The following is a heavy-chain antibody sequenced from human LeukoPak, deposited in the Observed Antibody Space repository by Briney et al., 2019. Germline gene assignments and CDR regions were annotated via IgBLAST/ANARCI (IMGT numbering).Heavy chain of an antibody. J-gene: IGHJ4*02. CDR2: IYSGGRT. Sequence: GGSLRLSCAASGFTVNSNYMNWVRQPPGKGLEWVSVIYSGGRTYYADSVKGRFTISRDISKNTLYLQMNSLRAEDTAVYYCARWPYSSSYYFDYWGQGTLVTVSS. CDR3: ARWPYSSSYYFDY. V-gene: IGHV3-66*01. CDR1: GFTVNSNY. D-gene: IGHD6-6*01.